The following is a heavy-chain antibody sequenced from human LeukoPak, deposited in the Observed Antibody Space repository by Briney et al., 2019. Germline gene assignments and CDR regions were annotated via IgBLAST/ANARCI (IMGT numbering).Heavy chain of an antibody. V-gene: IGHV3-21*01. D-gene: IGHD6-13*01. CDR2: ISSSSSYI. J-gene: IGHJ4*02. Sequence: KPGGSLRLSCAASGFTFSSYSMNWVRQAPGKGLEWVSSISSSSSYIYYADSVKGRFTISRDNAKNSLYLQMNSLRAEDTAVYYCARVLINPAAGPGWGQGTLVTVSS. CDR1: GFTFSSYS. CDR3: ARVLINPAAGPG.